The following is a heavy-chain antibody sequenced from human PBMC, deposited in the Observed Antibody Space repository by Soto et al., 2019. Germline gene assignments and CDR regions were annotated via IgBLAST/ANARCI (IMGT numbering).Heavy chain of an antibody. CDR1: GGSISSSPYY. CDR3: ARNAAGGAYLY. D-gene: IGHD3-16*01. J-gene: IGHJ4*02. CDR2: VFNSGTR. V-gene: IGHV4-39*02. Sequence: QLHLQESGPGLLKPSGTLSLTCSVSGGSISSSPYYWGWIRQPPGKGLEWIGSVFNSGTRYYHPSLKSRLTIAVDTSRNHFTLNLTSVTASDTAVYYCARNAAGGAYLYWGQGILVAVSS.